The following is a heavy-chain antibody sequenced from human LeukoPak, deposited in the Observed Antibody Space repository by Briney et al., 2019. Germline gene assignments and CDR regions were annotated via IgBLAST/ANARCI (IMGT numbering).Heavy chain of an antibody. CDR1: GFTFDDYI. V-gene: IGHV3-43*01. J-gene: IGHJ4*02. D-gene: IGHD5-24*01. CDR3: AKEGEEMAAFDY. Sequence: GSLRLSCAASGFTFDDYIMHWVRQAPGKGLEWVSLVSWDGDTTYYADSVKGRFTISRDNSKNSPYLQMNSLRTEDTALYYCAKEGEEMAAFDYWGQGTLVTVSS. CDR2: VSWDGDTT.